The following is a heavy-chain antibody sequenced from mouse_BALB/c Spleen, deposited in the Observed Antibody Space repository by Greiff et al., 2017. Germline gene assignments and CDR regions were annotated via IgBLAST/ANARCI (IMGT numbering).Heavy chain of an antibody. Sequence: QSCKASGYTFTSYWMHWVKQRPGQGLEWIGEINPSNGRTNYNEKFKSKATLTVDKSSSTAYMQLSSLTSEDSAVYYCARVTTAAWFAYWGQGTLVTVSA. CDR2: INPSNGRT. V-gene: IGHV1S81*02. J-gene: IGHJ3*01. CDR1: GYTFTSYW. D-gene: IGHD1-2*01. CDR3: ARVTTAAWFAY.